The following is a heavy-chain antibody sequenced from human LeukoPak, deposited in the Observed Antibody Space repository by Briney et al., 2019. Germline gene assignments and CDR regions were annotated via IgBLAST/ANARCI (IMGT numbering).Heavy chain of an antibody. CDR2: INYSGST. Sequence: PSETLSLTCAVYGWFFSGYYWSWIRQPPGKGVEWIGEINYSGSTNYNPSLKSRVTISVDTSKNQFSLKLSSVTAADTAVYYCARQRYYGSGRRGGYYYYMDVWGKGTTVTISS. D-gene: IGHD3-10*01. J-gene: IGHJ6*03. CDR3: ARQRYYGSGRRGGYYYYMDV. CDR1: GWFFSGYY. V-gene: IGHV4-34*01.